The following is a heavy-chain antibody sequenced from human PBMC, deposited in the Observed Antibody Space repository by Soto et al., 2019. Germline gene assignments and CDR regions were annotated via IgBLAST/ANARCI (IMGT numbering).Heavy chain of an antibody. CDR3: AGTDDYGDYGFDY. D-gene: IGHD4-17*01. CDR1: GGSISSSNW. J-gene: IGHJ4*02. Sequence: SETLSLTCAVSGGSISSSNWWSWVRQPPGKGLEWIGEIYHSGSTNYNPSLKSRVTISVDKSKNQFSLKLSSVTAADTAVYYCAGTDDYGDYGFDYWGQGTLVTVSS. CDR2: IYHSGST. V-gene: IGHV4-4*02.